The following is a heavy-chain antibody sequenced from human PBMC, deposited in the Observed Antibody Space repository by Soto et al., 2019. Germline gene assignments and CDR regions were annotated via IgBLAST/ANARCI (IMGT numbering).Heavy chain of an antibody. J-gene: IGHJ5*02. CDR3: AREGGYATSYNWFDP. Sequence: SETLSLTCTVSGGSISSNNRSWIRQPPGKGLEWIGYIYYSGSTNYNPSLKSRVTISVDTSKNQFSLKLSSVTAADTAVYYCAREGGYATSYNWFDPWGQGTLVTISS. V-gene: IGHV4-59*01. D-gene: IGHD2-8*01. CDR2: IYYSGST. CDR1: GGSISSNN.